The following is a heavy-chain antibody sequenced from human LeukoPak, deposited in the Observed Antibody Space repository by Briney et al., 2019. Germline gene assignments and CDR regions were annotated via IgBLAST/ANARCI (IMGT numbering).Heavy chain of an antibody. CDR1: GFTFSSYW. D-gene: IGHD1-26*01. J-gene: IGHJ4*02. CDR3: ARGSSAGASLRHDY. CDR2: IKQDGSEE. V-gene: IGHV3-7*01. Sequence: GGSLRLSCAASGFTFSSYWMSWVRQAPGKGLEWVANIKQDGSEENYVDSVKGRFTISRDNAKKSLYLQMNSLRAEDTAVYYCARGSSAGASLRHDYWGQGTLVTVSS.